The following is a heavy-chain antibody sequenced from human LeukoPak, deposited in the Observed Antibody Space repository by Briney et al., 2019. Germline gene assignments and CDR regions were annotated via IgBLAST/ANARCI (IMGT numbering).Heavy chain of an antibody. CDR1: GYMFTSYG. V-gene: IGHV1-18*01. CDR2: ISSYNGQT. Sequence: RASVKVSCKTSGYMFTSYGISWVRQAPGQGLEWLGWISSYNGQTKYAQKVQGRITLTTQLSTSTGYMELRSLKSDDTAIYFCARGRSAADDLDSWGQGTLVTVSS. D-gene: IGHD6-13*01. J-gene: IGHJ4*02. CDR3: ARGRSAADDLDS.